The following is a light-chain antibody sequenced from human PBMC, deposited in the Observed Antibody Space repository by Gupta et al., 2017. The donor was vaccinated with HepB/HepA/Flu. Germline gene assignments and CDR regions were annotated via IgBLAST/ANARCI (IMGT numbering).Light chain of an antibody. CDR1: SSDVGGYNY. J-gene: IGLJ2*01. CDR3: SSYAGSNNLV. CDR2: EVS. Sequence: QSALTQPPSASGSPGQSVTISCTGTSSDVGGYNYVSWYQQHPGNAPKLMIYEVSKRPSGAPDRFSGSKAGNTASLTXSXLQPEDXADFYCSSYAGSNNLVFGGGTKLTVL. V-gene: IGLV2-8*01.